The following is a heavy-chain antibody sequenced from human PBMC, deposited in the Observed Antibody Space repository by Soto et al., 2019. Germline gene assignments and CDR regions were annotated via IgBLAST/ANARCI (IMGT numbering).Heavy chain of an antibody. CDR3: ARLSGYGSVDY. CDR1: GFSLSTSGMC. Sequence: SGPTLMHPTRPLTLTYTFSGFSLSTSGMCVSWIRQPPGKALEWLALIDWDDDKYYSTSLKTRLTISKDTSKNQVVLTMTNMDPVDTATYYCARLSGYGSVDYWGQGTLVTVSS. D-gene: IGHD5-12*01. CDR2: IDWDDDK. J-gene: IGHJ4*02. V-gene: IGHV2-70*01.